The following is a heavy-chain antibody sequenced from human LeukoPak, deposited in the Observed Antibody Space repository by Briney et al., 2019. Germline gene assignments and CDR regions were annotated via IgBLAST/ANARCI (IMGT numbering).Heavy chain of an antibody. CDR3: ARALSRGYSGYDYGLGY. J-gene: IGHJ4*02. V-gene: IGHV1-69*13. D-gene: IGHD5-12*01. Sequence: SVKVFCKASGGTFSSYAISWVRQAPGQGLEWMGGIIPIFGTANYAQKFQGRVTITADESTSTAYMELSSLRSEDTAVYYCARALSRGYSGYDYGLGYWGQGTLVTVSS. CDR2: IIPIFGTA. CDR1: GGTFSSYA.